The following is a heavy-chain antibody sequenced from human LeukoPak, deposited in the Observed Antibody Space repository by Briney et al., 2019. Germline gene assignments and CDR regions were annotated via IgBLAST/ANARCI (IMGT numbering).Heavy chain of an antibody. D-gene: IGHD3-9*01. J-gene: IGHJ4*02. CDR2: ISGSGGST. CDR1: GFTFSSYA. CDR3: ATALRYFDWPVGPYFDY. V-gene: IGHV3-23*01. Sequence: GGSLRLSCAASGFTFSSYAMSWVRQAPGKGLEWVSAISGSGGSTYYADPVKGRFTISRDNSKNTLYLQMNSLRAEDTAVYYCATALRYFDWPVGPYFDYWGQGTLVTVSS.